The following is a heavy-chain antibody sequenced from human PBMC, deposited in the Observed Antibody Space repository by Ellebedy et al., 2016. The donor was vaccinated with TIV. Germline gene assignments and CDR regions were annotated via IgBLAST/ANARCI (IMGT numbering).Heavy chain of an antibody. CDR2: ISWNSGSI. CDR1: GLTLAAYA. D-gene: IGHD6-19*01. J-gene: IGHJ4*02. Sequence: GGSLRLSXAVSGLTLAAYAMHFVPQSPGKGLEWVSGISWNSGSIGYADSVKGRFTISRDNAKNSLYLQMNSLRAEDTALYYCAKDLYSSGWYGGDYWGQGTLVTVSS. V-gene: IGHV3-9*01. CDR3: AKDLYSSGWYGGDY.